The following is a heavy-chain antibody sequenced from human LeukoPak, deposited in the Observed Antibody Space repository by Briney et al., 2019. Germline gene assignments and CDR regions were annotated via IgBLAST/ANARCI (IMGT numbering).Heavy chain of an antibody. CDR3: ARHYYGSGSYYNVAGALSWFDP. Sequence: PSETLSLTCSVSGGSISSCYWSWIRQPPGKGLEWIGYIYYSGGTNYNPSLKSRVTISVDTSKNQFSLKLSSVTAADTAVYYCARHYYGSGSYYNVAGALSWFDPWGQGTLVTVPS. J-gene: IGHJ5*02. V-gene: IGHV4-59*08. D-gene: IGHD3-10*01. CDR1: GGSISSCY. CDR2: IYYSGGT.